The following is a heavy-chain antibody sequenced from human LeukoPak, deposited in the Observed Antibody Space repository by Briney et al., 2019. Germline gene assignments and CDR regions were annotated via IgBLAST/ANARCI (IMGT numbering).Heavy chain of an antibody. D-gene: IGHD2-2*02. V-gene: IGHV4-30-2*01. CDR1: GGSISSGVYS. Sequence: SETLSLTCAVSGGSISSGVYSWSWIRQPPGKGLGWIGYIYHSGSTYYNPSLKSRVTISVDRSKNQFSLKLSSVTAADTAVYYCARVSIVVVPAAIPSDYYYYYGMDVWGQGTTVTVSS. CDR2: IYHSGST. J-gene: IGHJ6*02. CDR3: ARVSIVVVPAAIPSDYYYYYGMDV.